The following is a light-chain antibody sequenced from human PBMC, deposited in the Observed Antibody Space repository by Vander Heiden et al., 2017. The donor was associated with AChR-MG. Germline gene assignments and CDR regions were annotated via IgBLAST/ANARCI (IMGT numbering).Light chain of an antibody. V-gene: IGKV1-9*01. CDR3: QQINSHPIT. CDR1: QDISSY. Sequence: IQLTQSPSSLSASVGDRVTITCRASQDISSYLAWYHQKPGKAPKLLIYAASTLQGGVPSRFSGSGSGTDFTLTISSLQPEDFGTYCCQQINSHPITFGQGTRLETK. J-gene: IGKJ5*01. CDR2: AAS.